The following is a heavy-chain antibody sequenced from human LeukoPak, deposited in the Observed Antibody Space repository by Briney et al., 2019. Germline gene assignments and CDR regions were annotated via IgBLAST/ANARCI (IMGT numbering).Heavy chain of an antibody. V-gene: IGHV6-1*01. CDR3: ARGSDVGAITHLFDY. D-gene: IGHD1-26*01. CDR2: TYYRSKWYN. J-gene: IGHJ4*02. Sequence: SQTLSLTCAISGDSISTNSVAWNWIRQSPSRGLEWLGRTYYRSKWYNDYAVSVKGRITIDPDTSRNQFSLQLNSVTPEDTAVYYCARGSDVGAITHLFDYWGQGTLVTVSS. CDR1: GDSISTNSVA.